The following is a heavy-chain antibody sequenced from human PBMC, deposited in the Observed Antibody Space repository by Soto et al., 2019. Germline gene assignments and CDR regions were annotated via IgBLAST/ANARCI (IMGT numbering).Heavy chain of an antibody. V-gene: IGHV3-7*01. CDR1: GFTFSSYW. CDR3: ASGPMVVAVDY. CDR2: IKQDGSEK. J-gene: IGHJ4*02. Sequence: GGSLRLSCAASGFTFSSYWMSWVRQAPGKGLEWVANIKQDGSEKYYVDSVKGRFTISRDNAKNSLYLQMNSLRAEDTAVYYCASGPMVVAVDYWGQGTLVTVSS. D-gene: IGHD2-15*01.